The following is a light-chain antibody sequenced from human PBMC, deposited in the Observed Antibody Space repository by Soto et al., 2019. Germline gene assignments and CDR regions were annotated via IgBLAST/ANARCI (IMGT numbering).Light chain of an antibody. CDR1: QSVASSY. V-gene: IGKV3-20*01. CDR3: QQYVSSTPSCT. J-gene: IGKJ1*01. Sequence: ENVLTQSPGTLSLSPGERATLSCRASQSVASSYLAWYQQKPGQPPSLLIFDASNRATGIPDRFSGSGSGTDFPLTISSLEPEEFAVYYAQQYVSSTPSCTIGQGTKVEI. CDR2: DAS.